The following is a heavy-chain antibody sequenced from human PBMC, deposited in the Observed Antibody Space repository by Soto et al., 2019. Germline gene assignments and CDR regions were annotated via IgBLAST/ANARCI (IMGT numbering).Heavy chain of an antibody. CDR3: AKKVNSGPGSQYFDY. D-gene: IGHD3-10*01. CDR1: GFTFSSYS. Sequence: PGGSLRLSGAASGFTFSSYSMSWVRQAPGKGLEWVSGFRTGGDDGTTYYADSVKGRFTISRDNSKNTLFLQMNSLRAEDTAIYYCAKKVNSGPGSQYFDYWGQGTLVTVSS. J-gene: IGHJ4*02. CDR2: FRTGGDDGTT. V-gene: IGHV3-23*01.